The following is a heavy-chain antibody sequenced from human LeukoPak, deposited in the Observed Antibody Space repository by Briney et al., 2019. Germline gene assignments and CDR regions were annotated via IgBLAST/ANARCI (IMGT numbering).Heavy chain of an antibody. V-gene: IGHV4-61*02. CDR1: GGSISSGSYY. CDR2: IYTSGST. Sequence: SETLSLTCTVSGGSISSGSYYWSWIRQPAGKGLEWIGRIYTSGSTYYNPSLKSRVTISVDTSKNQFSLKLSSVTAADTAVYYCARDSPPRYCSGGSCRNNWFDPWGQGTLVTVSS. J-gene: IGHJ5*02. D-gene: IGHD2-15*01. CDR3: ARDSPPRYCSGGSCRNNWFDP.